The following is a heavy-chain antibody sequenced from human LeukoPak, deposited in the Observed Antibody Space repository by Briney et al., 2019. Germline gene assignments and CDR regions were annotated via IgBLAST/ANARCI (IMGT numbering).Heavy chain of an antibody. J-gene: IGHJ3*02. D-gene: IGHD1-26*01. CDR3: ARDRSGELDAFDI. CDR1: GGTFSSYA. CDR2: IIPIFGTA. Sequence: SVKVSCKASGGTFSSYAISWVRQAPGQGLGWMGGIIPIFGTANYAQKFQGRVTITADESTSTAYMELSSLRSEDTAVYYCARDRSGELDAFDIWGQGTMVTVSS. V-gene: IGHV1-69*01.